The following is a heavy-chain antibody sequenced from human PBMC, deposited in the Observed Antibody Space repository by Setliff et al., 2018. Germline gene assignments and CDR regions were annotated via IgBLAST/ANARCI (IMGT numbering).Heavy chain of an antibody. CDR3: LRLVRYCTKIACQATSGDEV. D-gene: IGHD2-8*01. CDR2: ISAYNGKT. CDR1: GYTLSNSI. Sequence: ASVKVSCKASGYTLSNSILSWVRQAPGQGLEWVGWISAYNGKTYFAQKFQDRITLTTDTSTNTGYLELRGLRSDDTAVYYCLRLVRYCTKIACQATSGDEVWGLGTLVTVAS. J-gene: IGHJ4*02. V-gene: IGHV1-18*01.